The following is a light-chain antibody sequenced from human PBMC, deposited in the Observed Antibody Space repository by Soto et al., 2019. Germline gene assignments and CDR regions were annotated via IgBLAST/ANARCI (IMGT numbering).Light chain of an antibody. CDR2: DAS. CDR3: QKSYYKPT. J-gene: IGKJ1*01. Sequence: DIQMTQSPSSLSASVGDRVTITCRASQSVSNYLHWYQQKPGKAPNLLIYDASTLQSGVPSRFSGSGSGTDFTLTISSLQREDFATYYCQKSYYKPTFGQGTKVDIK. CDR1: QSVSNY. V-gene: IGKV1-39*01.